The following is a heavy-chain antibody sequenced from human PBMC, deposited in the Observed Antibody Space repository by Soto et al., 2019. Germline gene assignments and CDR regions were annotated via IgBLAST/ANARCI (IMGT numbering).Heavy chain of an antibody. Sequence: ASETLSLTCAVYGGSFSGYYWSWIRQPPGKGLEWIGEINHSGSTNYNPSLKSRVTISVDTSKNQFSLKLSSVTAADTAVYYCARGRAICSSTSCSKVNWFDPWGQGTLVTVS. CDR1: GGSFSGYY. CDR3: ARGRAICSSTSCSKVNWFDP. V-gene: IGHV4-34*01. J-gene: IGHJ5*02. D-gene: IGHD2-2*01. CDR2: INHSGST.